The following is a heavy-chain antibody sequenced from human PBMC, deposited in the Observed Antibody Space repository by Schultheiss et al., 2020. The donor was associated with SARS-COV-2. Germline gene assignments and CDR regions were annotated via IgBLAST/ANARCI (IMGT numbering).Heavy chain of an antibody. CDR3: ARRPQYYYYGMDV. CDR2: INHSGST. Sequence: SETLSLTCAVYGGSFSGYYWSWIRQPPGKGLEWIGEINHSGSTNYNPSLKSRVTMSVDTSKNQFSLKLSSVTAADTAVYYCARRPQYYYYGMDVWGQGTTVTVSS. J-gene: IGHJ6*02. CDR1: GGSFSGYY. V-gene: IGHV4-34*01.